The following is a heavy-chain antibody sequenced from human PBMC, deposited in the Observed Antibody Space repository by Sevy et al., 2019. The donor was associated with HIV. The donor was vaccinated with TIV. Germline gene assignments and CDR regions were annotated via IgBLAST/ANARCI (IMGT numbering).Heavy chain of an antibody. CDR2: LSFACGRI. V-gene: IGHV3-23*01. Sequence: GGSLRLSCVASGFTFRKYSMSWVRQTPGKGLEWVSTLSFACGRINYADSVKGRFTMSRDDSRNTFYLQMDSLRAEDTAIYYCAREGCSKPHDYWGQGTLVTVSS. CDR1: GFTFRKYS. J-gene: IGHJ4*02. D-gene: IGHD2-2*01. CDR3: AREGCSKPHDY.